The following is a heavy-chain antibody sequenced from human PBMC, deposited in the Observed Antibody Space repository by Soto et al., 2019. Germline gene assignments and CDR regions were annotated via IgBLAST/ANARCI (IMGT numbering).Heavy chain of an antibody. CDR2: IYYSGST. J-gene: IGHJ4*02. CDR3: ARHVVGAIYYFDY. D-gene: IGHD1-26*01. V-gene: IGHV4-39*01. Sequence: QLQLQESGPGLVKPSETLSLTCTVSGGSISSSSYYWGWIRQPPGKGLEWIGSIYYSGSTYYNPSLKSRVTISVDTSKNQFSLKLSSVTAADTAVYYCARHVVGAIYYFDYWGQGTLVTVSS. CDR1: GGSISSSSYY.